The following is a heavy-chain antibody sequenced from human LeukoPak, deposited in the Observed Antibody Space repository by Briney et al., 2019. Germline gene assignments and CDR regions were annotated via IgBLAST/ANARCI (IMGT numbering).Heavy chain of an antibody. CDR3: ARDSRQWLVRGEFDY. V-gene: IGHV3-7*03. CDR1: GFTFSSYW. D-gene: IGHD6-19*01. Sequence: PGGSLRLSCAASGFTFSSYWMSWVRQAPGKGLEWVANIKQDGSEKYYVDSVKGRFTISRDNAKNSLYLQMNSLRAEDTAVYYCARDSRQWLVRGEFDYWGQGTLVTVSS. CDR2: IKQDGSEK. J-gene: IGHJ4*02.